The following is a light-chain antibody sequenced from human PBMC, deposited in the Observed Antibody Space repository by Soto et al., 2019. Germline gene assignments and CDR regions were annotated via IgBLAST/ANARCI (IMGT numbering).Light chain of an antibody. J-gene: IGKJ5*01. CDR3: QQYVTSPSIT. Sequence: EIVLTQSPGALSLSPGDRATLSCWASESIGDYLAWYQQRPGQAPRLLIYAASRRASGTPHRFSGSGSERAFTLAISGLEPADFGVYYCQQYVTSPSITFGQGRRLEV. V-gene: IGKV3-20*01. CDR2: AAS. CDR1: ESIGDY.